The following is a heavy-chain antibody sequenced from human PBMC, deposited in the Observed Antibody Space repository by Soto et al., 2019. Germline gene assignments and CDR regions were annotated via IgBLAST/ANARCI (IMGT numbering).Heavy chain of an antibody. CDR2: INAGNGNT. J-gene: IGHJ4*02. CDR1: GYTFTSYA. V-gene: IGHV1-3*01. Sequence: ASVKVSCKASGYTFTSYAMHWVRQAPGQRLEWMGWINAGNGNTKYSQKFQGRVTITRDTSASTAYMELSSLRSEDTAVYYCARAGVGATPNDYWGQGTMVTVSS. CDR3: ARAGVGATPNDY. D-gene: IGHD1-26*01.